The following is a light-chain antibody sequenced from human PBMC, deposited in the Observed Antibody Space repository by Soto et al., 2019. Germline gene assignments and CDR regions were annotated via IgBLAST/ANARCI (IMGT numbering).Light chain of an antibody. V-gene: IGLV2-23*03. CDR2: EGS. CDR3: CSYAGSSTFLYV. J-gene: IGLJ1*01. CDR1: SSDVGSYNI. Sequence: QSVLTQPASVSGSPGQSITISCTGTSSDVGSYNIVSWYQQHPGKAPKLMIYEGSKRPSGVSNRFSGSKSGNTASLTISGLQAEDEADYYCCSYAGSSTFLYVFGTGTKVTVL.